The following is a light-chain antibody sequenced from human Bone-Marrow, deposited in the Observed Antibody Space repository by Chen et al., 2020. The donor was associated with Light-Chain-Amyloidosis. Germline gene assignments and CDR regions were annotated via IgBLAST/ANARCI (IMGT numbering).Light chain of an antibody. V-gene: IGLV2-14*01. Sequence: QSSLTQPPSVSGSPGQSITISCTGTSSDVGGDNHVSWYQQHTAKTPKLMIYEVTNRPSRVPDRFSGSKSDNSASLTISGLQTEDEADYFCSSHTITNPLVFGSGTKVTVL. CDR1: SSDVGGDNH. CDR2: EVT. CDR3: SSHTITNPLV. J-gene: IGLJ1*01.